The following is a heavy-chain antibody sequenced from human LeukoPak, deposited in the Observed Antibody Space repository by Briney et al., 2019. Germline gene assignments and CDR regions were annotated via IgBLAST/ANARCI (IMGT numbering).Heavy chain of an antibody. Sequence: ASETLSLTCTVSGGSISSYYWSWIRQPPGKGLEWIGYIYYSGSTNYNPPLKSRVTISVDTSKNQFSLKLSSVTAADTAVYYCARASTKLGLDYWGQGTLVTVSS. V-gene: IGHV4-59*01. D-gene: IGHD1-1*01. J-gene: IGHJ4*02. CDR3: ARASTKLGLDY. CDR2: IYYSGST. CDR1: GGSISSYY.